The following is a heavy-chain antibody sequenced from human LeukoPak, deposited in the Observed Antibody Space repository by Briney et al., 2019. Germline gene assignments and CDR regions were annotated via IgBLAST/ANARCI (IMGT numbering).Heavy chain of an antibody. D-gene: IGHD3-22*01. J-gene: IGHJ4*02. CDR1: GGSVSSGNYY. CDR3: ARGGYDSSGYYYYFDY. V-gene: IGHV4-61*01. Sequence: SETLSLTCTVSGGSVSSGNYYWSWIRQPPGKGLEWIGYIYYSGSTNYNPSLKSRVTISVDTSKNQFSLKLSSVTAADTAVYYCARGGYDSSGYYYYFDYWGQGTLVTVSS. CDR2: IYYSGST.